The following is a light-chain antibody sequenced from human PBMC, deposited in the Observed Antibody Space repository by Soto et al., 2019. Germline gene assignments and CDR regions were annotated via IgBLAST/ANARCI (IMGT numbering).Light chain of an antibody. CDR2: KAS. CDR1: QSISSW. J-gene: IGKJ3*01. CDR3: QQSLT. Sequence: DIQMTQSPSTLSASVGDRVTITCRASQSISSWLAWDQQKPAKAPTLLIYKASSFESGVPSRFSGSGSGTEFTLTISSLQADDYANYYCQQSLTFGPGTKVDIK. V-gene: IGKV1-5*03.